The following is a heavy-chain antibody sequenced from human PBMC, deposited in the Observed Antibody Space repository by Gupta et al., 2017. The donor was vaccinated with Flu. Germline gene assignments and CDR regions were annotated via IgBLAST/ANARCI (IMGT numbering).Heavy chain of an antibody. V-gene: IGHV4-59*11. D-gene: IGHD3-3*01. CDR3: ARVLRSDTTSAFWYFDP. CDR1: HY. CDR2: LLFTGDT. J-gene: IGHJ2*01. Sequence: HYWTWVRQPPGQGLEWIGSLLFTGDTYYSPSLRSRLTLSMDTSKNEFSLTLKSVTSADTAVYFCARVLRSDTTSAFWYFDPWGRGTLVTVSS.